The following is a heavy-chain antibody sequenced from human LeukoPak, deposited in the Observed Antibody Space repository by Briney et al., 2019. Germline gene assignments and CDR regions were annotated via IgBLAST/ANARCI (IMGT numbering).Heavy chain of an antibody. CDR2: IVVSGSDDNI. V-gene: IGHV3-23*01. Sequence: PGGSLRLSCAASGFTFSAYDMTWVRQAPGKGLEGVSTIVVSGSDDNIYYADSVKGRFTISRDNSKNTLYLQMNGLRVEDTAVYYCTKDPPRRSDYWGQGTLVTVSS. D-gene: IGHD4-17*01. CDR1: GFTFSAYD. J-gene: IGHJ4*02. CDR3: TKDPPRRSDY.